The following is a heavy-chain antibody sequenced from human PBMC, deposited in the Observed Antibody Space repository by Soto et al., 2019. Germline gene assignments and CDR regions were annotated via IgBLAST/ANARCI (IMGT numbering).Heavy chain of an antibody. J-gene: IGHJ4*02. V-gene: IGHV4-4*02. Sequence: PSETLSLTCAVSGGSIGSSNRWSWVRQPPGKGLEWIGEIYHSGSTNYNPSLKSRVTISVDKSKNQFSLNLSSVTAADTAVCYCARAMAGSIDYWGQGTLVTVSS. CDR2: IYHSGST. CDR1: GGSIGSSNR. D-gene: IGHD3-10*01. CDR3: ARAMAGSIDY.